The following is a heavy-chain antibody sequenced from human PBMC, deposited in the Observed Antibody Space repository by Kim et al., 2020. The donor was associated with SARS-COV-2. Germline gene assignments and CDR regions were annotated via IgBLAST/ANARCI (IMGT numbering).Heavy chain of an antibody. CDR3: ARGVKVPAAIWISYYYYYMDV. Sequence: ASVKVSCKASGYTFTRYDINWVRQATGQGLEWMGWMNPNSGNTGYAQKFQGRVTMTRNTSISTAYMELSSLRSEDTAVYYCARGVKVPAAIWISYYYYYMDVWGKGTTVTVS. J-gene: IGHJ6*03. CDR1: GYTFTRYD. D-gene: IGHD2-2*01. V-gene: IGHV1-8*01. CDR2: MNPNSGNT.